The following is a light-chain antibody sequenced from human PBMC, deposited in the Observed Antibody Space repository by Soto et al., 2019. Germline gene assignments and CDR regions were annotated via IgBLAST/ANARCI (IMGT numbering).Light chain of an antibody. CDR1: QSVSSK. CDR2: GAS. CDR3: QKHNNWPPIT. Sequence: EIVMPQSPATLSVSPGARSTLSGRASQSVSSKLAWYQQKPGQAPRLLIYGASTRATGIPARFSGSGSGTEFTLSISSLQSEDSAVYYCQKHNNWPPITFGQGTRLEIK. V-gene: IGKV3D-15*01. J-gene: IGKJ5*01.